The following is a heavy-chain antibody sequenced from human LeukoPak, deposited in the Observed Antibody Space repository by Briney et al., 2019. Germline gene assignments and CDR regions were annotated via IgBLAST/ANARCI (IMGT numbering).Heavy chain of an antibody. CDR3: ARVGYSYGSDY. CDR2: INHSGST. D-gene: IGHD5-18*01. Sequence: SETLSLTCAVYGGSFSGYYWSWIRRPPGKGLEWIGEINHSGSTNYNPSLKSRVTISVDTSKNQFSLKLSSVTAADTAVYYCARVGYSYGSDYWGQGTLVTVSS. V-gene: IGHV4-34*01. J-gene: IGHJ4*02. CDR1: GGSFSGYY.